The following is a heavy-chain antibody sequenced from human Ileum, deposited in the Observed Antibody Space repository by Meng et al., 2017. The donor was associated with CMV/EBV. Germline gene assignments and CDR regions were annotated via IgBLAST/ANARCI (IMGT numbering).Heavy chain of an antibody. CDR1: GGSFKSHDW. D-gene: IGHD3-22*01. J-gene: IGHJ4*02. Sequence: LTCAVSGGSFKSHDWWSWVRRPPGKGLEWIGETKHSGTATCNPSLKSRVTMSLDESKNDFSLRLTSVTAADTAVYYCASNGYFSLDYWSQGTLVTVSS. CDR2: TKHSGTA. V-gene: IGHV4-4*02. CDR3: ASNGYFSLDY.